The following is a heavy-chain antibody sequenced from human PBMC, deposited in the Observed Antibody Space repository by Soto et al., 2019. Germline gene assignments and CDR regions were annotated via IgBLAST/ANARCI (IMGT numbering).Heavy chain of an antibody. CDR1: GFTFSSYG. CDR2: ISYDGSNK. D-gene: IGHD3-10*01. Sequence: GGSLRLSCAASGFTFSSYGRHWVRQAPGKGLEWVAVISYDGSNKYYADSVKGRFTISRDNSKNTLYLQMNSLRAEDTAVYYCAKMRLGESDYYYPGMAVWGQGTTVTVSS. J-gene: IGHJ6*02. V-gene: IGHV3-30*18. CDR3: AKMRLGESDYYYPGMAV.